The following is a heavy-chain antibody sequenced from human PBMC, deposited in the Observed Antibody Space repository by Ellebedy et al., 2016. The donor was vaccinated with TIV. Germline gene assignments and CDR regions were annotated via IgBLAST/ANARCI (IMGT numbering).Heavy chain of an antibody. D-gene: IGHD5-18*01. J-gene: IGHJ4*02. CDR1: GYSFTTYW. Sequence: KVSCKGPGYSFTTYWITWVRQMPGKGLEWMGRIDPSDSYTNYSPSFQGHVTISADKFNSTAHLQWSSLKASDTAMYYCARHMNTAMTNDYWGQGTLVTVSS. CDR3: ARHMNTAMTNDY. CDR2: IDPSDSYT. V-gene: IGHV5-10-1*01.